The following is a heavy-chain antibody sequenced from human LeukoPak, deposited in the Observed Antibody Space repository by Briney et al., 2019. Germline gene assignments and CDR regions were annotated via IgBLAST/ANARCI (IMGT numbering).Heavy chain of an antibody. CDR1: GFTFSGYW. CDR2: IKQEGSEK. Sequence: GGSLRLSCAASGFTFSGYWMSWVRQAPGKGLEWVANIKQEGSEKYYVDSVKGRFTISRDNANNSLFLQMNSLRAEDTAVYYCAKGRGMDVWGQGTTVTVSS. V-gene: IGHV3-7*01. J-gene: IGHJ6*02. CDR3: AKGRGMDV.